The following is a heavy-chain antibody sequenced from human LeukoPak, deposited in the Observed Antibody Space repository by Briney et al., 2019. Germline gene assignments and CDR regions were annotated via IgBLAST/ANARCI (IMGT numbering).Heavy chain of an antibody. D-gene: IGHD1-26*01. Sequence: SETLSLTCAVYGGSFSGYYWSWIRQPPGKGLEWIGEINHSGSTNYNPSLKSRATISVDTSKNQFSLKLSSVTAADTAVYYCARMGGGSYFGYYYYYMDVWGKGTTVTISS. J-gene: IGHJ6*03. V-gene: IGHV4-34*01. CDR2: INHSGST. CDR1: GGSFSGYY. CDR3: ARMGGGSYFGYYYYYMDV.